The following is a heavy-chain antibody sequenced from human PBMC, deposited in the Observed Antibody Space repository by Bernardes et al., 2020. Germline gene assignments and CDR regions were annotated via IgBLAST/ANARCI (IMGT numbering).Heavy chain of an antibody. V-gene: IGHV3-21*01. J-gene: IGHJ4*02. CDR2: ITGSSSYT. D-gene: IGHD6-25*01. CDR1: GFTFSNYD. Sequence: GGSLRLSCAASGFTFSNYDMNWVRQAPGKGLEWVSSITGSSSYTYHADSVKGRFTISRDNAKNSLYLQMNSLRAEDTAMYYCARDSGPSIAAASSDYWGQGTLVTVSS. CDR3: ARDSGPSIAAASSDY.